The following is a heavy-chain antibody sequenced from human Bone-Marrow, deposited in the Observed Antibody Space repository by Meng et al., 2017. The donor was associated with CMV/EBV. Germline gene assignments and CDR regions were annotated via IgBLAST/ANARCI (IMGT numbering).Heavy chain of an antibody. V-gene: IGHV1-69*10. CDR1: GGTFSSYA. D-gene: IGHD6-6*01. CDR3: RIAARPGYYYGMDV. CDR2: IIPILGIA. Sequence: SVKVSCKASGGTFSSYAISWVRQAPGQGLEWMGGIIPILGIANYAQKFQGRVTITADKSTSTAYMELSSLRSEDTAVYYCRIAARPGYYYGMDVWGQGTTVTVSS. J-gene: IGHJ6*02.